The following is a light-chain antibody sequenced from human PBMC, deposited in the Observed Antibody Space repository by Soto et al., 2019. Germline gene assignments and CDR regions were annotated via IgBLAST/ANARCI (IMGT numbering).Light chain of an antibody. J-gene: IGKJ4*01. CDR2: HAS. Sequence: EIVLTQSPGTLSLSPGERATLSCRASQCVSSGSLAWYQQKPGQAPRLLIYHASSRATGIPDRFSGSGSGTDFTLTISRLEPEDFAVYYCQQYGSSLLTFGGGTKVEIK. CDR1: QCVSSGS. CDR3: QQYGSSLLT. V-gene: IGKV3-20*01.